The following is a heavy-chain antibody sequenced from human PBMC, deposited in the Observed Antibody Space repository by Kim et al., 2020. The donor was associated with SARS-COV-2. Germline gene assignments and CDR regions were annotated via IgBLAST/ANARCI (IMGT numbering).Heavy chain of an antibody. Sequence: ISDRGGRTQYADSVKGRFTISRDNSKSTLFLQMNSLRDEDTAVYYCEASDYWGQGSLVTVSS. CDR2: ISDRGGRT. V-gene: IGHV3-23*01. J-gene: IGHJ4*02. CDR3: EASDY.